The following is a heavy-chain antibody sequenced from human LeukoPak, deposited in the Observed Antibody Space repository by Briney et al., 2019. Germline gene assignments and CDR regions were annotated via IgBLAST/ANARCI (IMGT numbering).Heavy chain of an antibody. D-gene: IGHD4-23*01. V-gene: IGHV4-31*03. CDR3: ARYDYGGNLYYFDY. J-gene: IGHJ4*02. CDR2: IYYSGST. CDR1: GGSISSGGYY. Sequence: PSETLSLTCTVSGGSISSGGYYWSWIRQHPGKGLEWIGYIYYSGSTYYNPSLRSRVTISVDTSKNQFSLKLSSVTAADTAVYYCARYDYGGNLYYFDYWGQGTLVTVSS.